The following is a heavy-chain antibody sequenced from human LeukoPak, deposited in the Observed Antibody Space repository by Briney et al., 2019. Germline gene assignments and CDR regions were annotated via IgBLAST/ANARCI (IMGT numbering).Heavy chain of an antibody. J-gene: IGHJ4*02. CDR2: IYPGDSDT. CDR1: GYSFTSYW. Sequence: GESLKISCKGSGYSFTSYWIGWVRQMPGKGLEWMGIIYPGDSDTRYSPSFQGQVTISADKSISTAYLRWSSLKASDTAMYYCARLYFDGDYGFDYWGQGTLVTVSS. V-gene: IGHV5-51*01. CDR3: ARLYFDGDYGFDY. D-gene: IGHD4-17*01.